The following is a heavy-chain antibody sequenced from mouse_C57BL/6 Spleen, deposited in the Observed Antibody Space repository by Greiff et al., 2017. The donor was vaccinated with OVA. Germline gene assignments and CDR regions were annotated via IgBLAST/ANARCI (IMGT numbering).Heavy chain of an antibody. CDR3: ARDDYDGSFAY. J-gene: IGHJ3*01. Sequence: VQLQQSGPELVKPGASVKISCKASGYTFTDYYMNWVKQSHGKSLEWIGDINPNNGGTSYNQKFKGKATLTVDKSSSTAYMELRSLTSEDSAVYYCARDDYDGSFAYWGQGTLVTVSA. V-gene: IGHV1-26*01. D-gene: IGHD2-3*01. CDR1: GYTFTDYY. CDR2: INPNNGGT.